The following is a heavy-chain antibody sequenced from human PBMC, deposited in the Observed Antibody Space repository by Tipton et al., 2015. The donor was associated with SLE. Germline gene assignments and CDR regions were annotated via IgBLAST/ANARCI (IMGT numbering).Heavy chain of an antibody. D-gene: IGHD1-26*01. CDR2: IRYDGSNK. V-gene: IGHV3-30*02. Sequence: SLRLSCAASGFTFSSYGMHWVRQAPGKGLEWVAFIRYDGSNKYYADSVKGRFTISRDNSKNTLYLQMNSLRAEDTAVYYCARDSSGIVGATHFDYWGQGTLVTVSS. CDR1: GFTFSSYG. J-gene: IGHJ4*02. CDR3: ARDSSGIVGATHFDY.